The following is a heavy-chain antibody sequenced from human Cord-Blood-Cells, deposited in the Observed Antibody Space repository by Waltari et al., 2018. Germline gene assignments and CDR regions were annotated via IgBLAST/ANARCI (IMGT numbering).Heavy chain of an antibody. J-gene: IGHJ3*02. CDR2: INHSGST. CDR1: GGSFSGYY. Sequence: QVQLQQWGAGLLKPSETLSLTCAVYGGSFSGYYWSWIRQPPGKGLEWIGEINHSGSTNYNPSLKSRVTISVDTSKNQFSLKLSSVTAADTAVYYCARGTPANWGLLRAFDIWGQGTMVTVSS. CDR3: ARGTPANWGLLRAFDI. V-gene: IGHV4-34*01. D-gene: IGHD7-27*01.